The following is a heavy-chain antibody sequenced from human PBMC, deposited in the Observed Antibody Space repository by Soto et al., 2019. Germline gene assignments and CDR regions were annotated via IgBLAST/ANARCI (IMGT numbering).Heavy chain of an antibody. CDR3: ARDPSSGWPYYYYYGMDV. D-gene: IGHD6-19*01. CDR1: GDSVSSNSAA. J-gene: IGHJ6*02. CDR2: TYYRSKWYN. Sequence: SQTLSLTCAICGDSVSSNSAAWNWIRQSPSRGLEWLGRTYYRSKWYNDYAVSVKSRITINPDTSKNQFSLQLNSVTPEDTAVYYCARDPSSGWPYYYYYGMDVWGQGTTVTVSS. V-gene: IGHV6-1*01.